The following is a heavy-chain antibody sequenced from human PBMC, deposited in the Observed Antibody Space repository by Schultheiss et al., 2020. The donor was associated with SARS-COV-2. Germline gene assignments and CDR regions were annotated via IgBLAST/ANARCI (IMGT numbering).Heavy chain of an antibody. CDR3: ARGRPLDQLLLFDY. CDR1: GFTFSDYY. V-gene: IGHV3-15*01. D-gene: IGHD2-2*01. CDR2: IKSKTDGGTT. J-gene: IGHJ4*02. Sequence: GGSLRLSCAASGFTFSDYYMSWIRQAPGKGLEWVGRIKSKTDGGTTDYAAPVKGRFTISRDDSKNTLYLQMNSLRAEDTAVYYCARGRPLDQLLLFDYWGQGTLVTVSS.